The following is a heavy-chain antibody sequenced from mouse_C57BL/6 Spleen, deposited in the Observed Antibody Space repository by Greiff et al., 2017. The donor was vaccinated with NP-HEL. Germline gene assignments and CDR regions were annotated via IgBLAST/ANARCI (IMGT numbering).Heavy chain of an antibody. CDR2: IWWDDDK. Sequence: QVTLKVCGPGILQPSQTLSLTCSFSGFSLSTFGMGVGWIRQPSGKGLEWLAHIWWDDDKYYNPALKSRLTISKDTSKNQVFLKIANVDTADTATYYCARCITTVVAKGYFDYWGQGTTLTVSS. V-gene: IGHV8-8*01. D-gene: IGHD1-1*01. CDR3: ARCITTVVAKGYFDY. J-gene: IGHJ2*01. CDR1: GFSLSTFGMG.